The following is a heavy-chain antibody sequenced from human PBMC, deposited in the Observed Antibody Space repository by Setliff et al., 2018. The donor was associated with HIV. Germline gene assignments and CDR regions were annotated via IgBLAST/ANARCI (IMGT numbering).Heavy chain of an antibody. D-gene: IGHD4-17*01. CDR3: ARAYGPIEAFDI. J-gene: IGHJ3*02. Sequence: TLSLTCNVSGASTNAYFLSWVRHPAGKGLEWIGHIYTSGITNHNPSLKSRVTMSLDTSKEQFSLRLRSVTAADTAVYYCARAYGPIEAFDIWGQGTMVTVSS. CDR1: GASTNAYF. V-gene: IGHV4-4*07. CDR2: IYTSGIT.